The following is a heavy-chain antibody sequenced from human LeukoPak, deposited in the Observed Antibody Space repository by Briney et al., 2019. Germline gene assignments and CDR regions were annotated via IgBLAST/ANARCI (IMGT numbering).Heavy chain of an antibody. D-gene: IGHD2-2*01. CDR1: GGSISSYY. V-gene: IGHV4-4*07. CDR2: IYTSGST. J-gene: IGHJ5*02. Sequence: PSETLSLTCTVSGGSISSYYWSWIRQPAGKGLEWIGRIYTSGSTNYNPSLKSRVTMSVDTSKNQFSLKLSSVTAADTAVYYCARSFVVPVAPNWFDPWGQGTLVTVSS. CDR3: ARSFVVPVAPNWFDP.